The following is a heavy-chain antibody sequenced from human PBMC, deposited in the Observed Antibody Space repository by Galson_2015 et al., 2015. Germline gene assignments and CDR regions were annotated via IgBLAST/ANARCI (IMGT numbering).Heavy chain of an antibody. J-gene: IGHJ4*02. CDR2: ISSSSATI. D-gene: IGHD1-26*01. V-gene: IGHV3-48*02. Sequence: SLRLSCAASGFTFSSYTISWVRQAPGKGLEWVSYISSSSATIYYADSVKGRFTISRDNAKNSLYLQMNSLRDEDTAVYYCARDPWRGSYKVFCFDYWGQGTLVTVSS. CDR1: GFTFSSYT. CDR3: ARDPWRGSYKVFCFDY.